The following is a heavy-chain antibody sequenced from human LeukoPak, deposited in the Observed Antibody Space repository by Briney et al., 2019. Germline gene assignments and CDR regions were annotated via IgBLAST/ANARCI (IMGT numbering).Heavy chain of an antibody. Sequence: SGPALVKPTQTLTLTCTFSGFSLRTSGMRVSWIRQPPGKALEWLARIDWDDDKFYSTSLKTRLTISKDTSKNQVVLTVTNMGPVDTATYYCARILACDYFDYWGQGPLVTVSS. CDR2: IDWDDDK. CDR1: GFSLRTSGMR. CDR3: ARILACDYFDY. V-gene: IGHV2-70*04. J-gene: IGHJ4*02.